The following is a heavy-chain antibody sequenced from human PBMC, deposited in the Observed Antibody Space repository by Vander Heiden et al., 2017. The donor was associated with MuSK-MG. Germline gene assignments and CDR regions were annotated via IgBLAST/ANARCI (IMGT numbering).Heavy chain of an antibody. CDR2: INTGNGDT. J-gene: IGHJ4*02. CDR1: GYTFTTYP. CDR3: ARDLAGKGDY. D-gene: IGHD3-10*01. V-gene: IGHV1-3*04. Sequence: QVHLVQSGAEVKKPGASVKVSCKPSGYTFTTYPIHWVRQAPGQRLEWMGWINTGNGDTKDSEKFQGRVTITRDTSANTAYMEVRRLTSEDTTVYDCARDLAGKGDYWGQGSLVTVSS.